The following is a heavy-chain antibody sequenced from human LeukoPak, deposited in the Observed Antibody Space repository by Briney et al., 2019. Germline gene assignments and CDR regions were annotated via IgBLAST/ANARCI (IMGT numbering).Heavy chain of an antibody. J-gene: IGHJ4*02. CDR3: TRDRPNYYGSDGHYYRRNGDY. Sequence: GGSLRLSCAASGFTFSSYAMSWVRQAPGRGLEWVSSITSRGEGTWYAGSVKGRFTISRDNSKNTLYLQMNSLRAEDTAVYYCTRDRPNYYGSDGHYYRRNGDYWGQGTLVTVSS. CDR2: ITSRGEGT. D-gene: IGHD3-22*01. CDR1: GFTFSSYA. V-gene: IGHV3-23*01.